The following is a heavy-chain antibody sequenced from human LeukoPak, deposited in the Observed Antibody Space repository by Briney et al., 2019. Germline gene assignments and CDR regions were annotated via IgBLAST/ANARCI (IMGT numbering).Heavy chain of an antibody. J-gene: IGHJ6*03. CDR1: GFTFCNYD. D-gene: IGHD2-8*01. V-gene: IGHV3-13*01. CDR2: IDTAGGT. Sequence: GGSLRLSCAASGFTFCNYDMHWVRQATGKALEWVSAIDTAGGTYYPGSVKGRFTISRENSKNSLYLQMGTLRAEDTAVYFCVRELMGPGRYYYMDAWGKGTTVTVSS. CDR3: VRELMGPGRYYYMDA.